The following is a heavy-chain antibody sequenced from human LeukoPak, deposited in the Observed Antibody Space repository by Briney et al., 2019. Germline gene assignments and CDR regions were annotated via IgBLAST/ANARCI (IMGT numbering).Heavy chain of an antibody. CDR1: GGSISSYY. D-gene: IGHD6-19*01. J-gene: IGHJ4*02. CDR3: ARGLYSSGWSYYFDY. Sequence: SETLSLTCTVSGGSISSYYWSWLRQPPGKGLEWIGYIYYSGTTNYNPSLKSRVTISVDTSKNQFSLKLNSVTAADTAVYYCARGLYSSGWSYYFDYWGQGTLVTVSS. V-gene: IGHV4-59*01. CDR2: IYYSGTT.